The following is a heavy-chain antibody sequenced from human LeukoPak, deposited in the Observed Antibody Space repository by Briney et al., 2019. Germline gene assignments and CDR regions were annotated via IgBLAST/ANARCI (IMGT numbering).Heavy chain of an antibody. V-gene: IGHV1-2*02. CDR2: INPNIGVT. J-gene: IGHJ4*02. CDR3: ARDQGKVTGTPFDY. D-gene: IGHD1-20*01. Sequence: XXWVRQAPGQGLEWIGWINPNIGVTNFAQKFQGRVTMTRDTSISTAYMELSRLRSDDTAVYYCARDQGKVTGTPFDYWGQGTLVTVSS.